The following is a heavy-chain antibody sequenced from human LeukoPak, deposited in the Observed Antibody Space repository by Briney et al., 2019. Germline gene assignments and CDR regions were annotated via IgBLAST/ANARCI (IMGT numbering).Heavy chain of an antibody. J-gene: IGHJ4*02. CDR3: VARGVIITLGDY. D-gene: IGHD3-10*01. CDR2: ISYDGSNK. CDR1: GFTFSSYG. Sequence: GGSLRLSCAASGFTFSSYGMHWVRQAPGKGLEWVAVISYDGSNKYYADSVKGRFTISRDNSKNTLYLQMSSLRAEDTAVYYCVARGVIITLGDYWGQGTLVTVSS. V-gene: IGHV3-30*03.